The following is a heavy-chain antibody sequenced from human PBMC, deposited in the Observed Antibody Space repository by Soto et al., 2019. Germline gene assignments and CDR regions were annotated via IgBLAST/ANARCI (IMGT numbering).Heavy chain of an antibody. CDR2: LSGSGSTT. J-gene: IGHJ4*02. CDR3: AKDESSDFWSGFFDY. CDR1: WFTFCSDS. Sequence: GSLILSCAAPWFTFCSDSLSWVPQAPGKGLEWVSALSGSGSTTYYADSVKGRFTISRDNSKNTLCLQMNSLRAEDTAVYYCAKDESSDFWSGFFDYWGQGTLVSVSS. D-gene: IGHD3-3*01. V-gene: IGHV3-23*01.